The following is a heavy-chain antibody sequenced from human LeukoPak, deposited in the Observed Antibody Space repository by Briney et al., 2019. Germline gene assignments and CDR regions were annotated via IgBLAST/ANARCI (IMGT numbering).Heavy chain of an antibody. J-gene: IGHJ5*02. D-gene: IGHD1-26*01. V-gene: IGHV1-69*04. Sequence: SVKVSCKASGGTFSSYAISWVRQAPGQGLEWMGRITPIIGTTKYAQRFQARVTITADRSTSTAYLELSGLTYDDTAVYYCTRVTLRGSKYNWFDPWGQGTHVSVSS. CDR3: TRVTLRGSKYNWFDP. CDR2: ITPIIGTT. CDR1: GGTFSSYA.